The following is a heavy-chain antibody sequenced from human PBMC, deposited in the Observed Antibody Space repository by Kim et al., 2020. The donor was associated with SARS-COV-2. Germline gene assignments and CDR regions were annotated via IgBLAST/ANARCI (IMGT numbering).Heavy chain of an antibody. J-gene: IGHJ4*02. CDR3: ARARANWGRSHYFDY. Sequence: ASVKVSCKASGYTFTGYYMHWVRQAPGQGLEWMGWINPNSGGTNYAQKFQGRVTMTRDTSISTAYMELSRLRSDDTAVYYCARARANWGRSHYFDYWGQGTLVTVSS. CDR1: GYTFTGYY. D-gene: IGHD7-27*01. CDR2: INPNSGGT. V-gene: IGHV1-2*02.